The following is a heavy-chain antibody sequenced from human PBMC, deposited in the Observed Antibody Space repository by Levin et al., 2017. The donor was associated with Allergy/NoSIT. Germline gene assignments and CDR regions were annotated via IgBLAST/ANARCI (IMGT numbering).Heavy chain of an antibody. J-gene: IGHJ3*02. Sequence: ASVKVSCKGSGYSFTSYWIGWVRQMPGKGLEWMGIIYPGDSDTRYSPSFQGQVTISADKSISTAYLQWSSLKASDTAMYYCARRIGYLYAFDIWGQGTMVTVSS. CDR1: GYSFTSYW. V-gene: IGHV5-51*01. CDR3: ARRIGYLYAFDI. D-gene: IGHD2/OR15-2a*01. CDR2: IYPGDSDT.